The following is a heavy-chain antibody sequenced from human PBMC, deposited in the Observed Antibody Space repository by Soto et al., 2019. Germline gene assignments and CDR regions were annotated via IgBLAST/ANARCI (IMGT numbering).Heavy chain of an antibody. Sequence: EVQLLESGGGLVQPGGSLRISCIGSGFTFSSNAMSWVRQAPGKGLEWVSAISGSGGTTYYADSVKGRFAVSRDNSNNTLYLQMNSLIAEDTVVYYCAKQRAGFGSGSDTYYFDYWGQGTLVTVSS. D-gene: IGHD3-10*01. CDR1: GFTFSSNA. CDR2: ISGSGGTT. J-gene: IGHJ4*02. V-gene: IGHV3-23*01. CDR3: AKQRAGFGSGSDTYYFDY.